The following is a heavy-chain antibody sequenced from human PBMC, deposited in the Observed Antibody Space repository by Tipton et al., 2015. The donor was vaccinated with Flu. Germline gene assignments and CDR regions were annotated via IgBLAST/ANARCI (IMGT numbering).Heavy chain of an antibody. CDR2: INHSGST. CDR1: GGSFSGYY. CDR3: ATKFANWGVWEPRDY. Sequence: TLSLTCAVYGGSFSGYYWSWIRQPPGKGLEWIGEINHSGSTNYNPSLKSRVTISADTSKKQFSLKLNSVTAADTAVYFRATKFANWGVWEPRDYWGQGTLVTAS. V-gene: IGHV4-34*01. J-gene: IGHJ4*02. D-gene: IGHD7-27*01.